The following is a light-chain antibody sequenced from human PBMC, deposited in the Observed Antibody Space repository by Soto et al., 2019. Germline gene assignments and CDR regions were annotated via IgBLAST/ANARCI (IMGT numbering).Light chain of an antibody. Sequence: DIQMTQSPSSLSASVGDRVTITCRASQGISNYLAWYQQKPGKVPKLLIYAASTLQSGVPSRFSGSGSGTDFILTISSLQPEDVATYYCQKYNSGRALTFGGGTKVEIK. CDR1: QGISNY. V-gene: IGKV1-27*01. J-gene: IGKJ4*01. CDR3: QKYNSGRALT. CDR2: AAS.